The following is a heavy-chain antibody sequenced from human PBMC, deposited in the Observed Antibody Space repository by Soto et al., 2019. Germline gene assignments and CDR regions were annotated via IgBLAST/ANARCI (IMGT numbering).Heavy chain of an antibody. J-gene: IGHJ5*02. CDR2: IYYSGST. Sequence: SETLSLTCTVSGGSISSYYWSWIRQPPGKGLEWIGYIYYSGSTNYNPSLKSRVTISVDTSKNQFSLKLSSVTAADTAVYYCARQVLGDYGSNWFDPWGQGTLVTVSS. D-gene: IGHD4-17*01. CDR3: ARQVLGDYGSNWFDP. V-gene: IGHV4-59*08. CDR1: GGSISSYY.